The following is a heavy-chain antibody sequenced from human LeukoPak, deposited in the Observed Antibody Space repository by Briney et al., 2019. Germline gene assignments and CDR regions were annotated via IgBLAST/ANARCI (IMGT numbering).Heavy chain of an antibody. CDR3: ARDLGDYGDY. D-gene: IGHD4-17*01. CDR2: IYYSGGT. Sequence: PSETLSLTCTVSGGSISSGDYYWSWIRQPPGKGLEWIGYIYYSGGTSYNPSLKSRVSISVDTSKNQFSLKLTSVTAADTAVYYCARDLGDYGDYWGQGTLVTVSS. J-gene: IGHJ4*02. V-gene: IGHV4-30-4*02. CDR1: GGSISSGDYY.